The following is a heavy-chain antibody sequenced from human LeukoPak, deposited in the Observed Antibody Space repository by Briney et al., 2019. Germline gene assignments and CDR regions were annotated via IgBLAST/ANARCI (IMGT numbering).Heavy chain of an antibody. CDR1: GGTFSSYA. V-gene: IGHV1-69*13. CDR3: ARGAPYSSSWYGY. Sequence: ASVKVSCKASGGTFSSYAISWVRQAPGQGLEWMGGIIPIFGTANYAQKFQGRVTITADESTSTAYIELSSLRSEDTAVYYCARGAPYSSSWYGYWGQGTLVTVSS. D-gene: IGHD6-13*01. CDR2: IIPIFGTA. J-gene: IGHJ4*02.